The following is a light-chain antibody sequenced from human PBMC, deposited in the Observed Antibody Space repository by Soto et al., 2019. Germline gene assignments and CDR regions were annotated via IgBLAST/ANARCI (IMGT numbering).Light chain of an antibody. J-gene: IGKJ1*01. V-gene: IGKV4-1*01. CDR3: QQYYSAPWT. Sequence: DIVMTQSPDSLAVSLGERATINCKSSQSVLYSSNNKNFLAWYQHKPGQPPKLLIYWASTREPGVPDRFSGSGSGTDFTLTISSLQAEDVAVYYCQQYYSAPWTFGQGTKVEIK. CDR2: WAS. CDR1: QSVLYSSNNKNF.